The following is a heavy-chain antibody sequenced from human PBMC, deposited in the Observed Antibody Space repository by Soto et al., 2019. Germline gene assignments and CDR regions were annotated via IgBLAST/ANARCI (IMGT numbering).Heavy chain of an antibody. CDR2: IWYDGSNK. J-gene: IGHJ4*02. V-gene: IGHV3-33*01. Sequence: GGSLRLSCAASGFTFSSYGMHWVRQAPGKGLEWVAVIWYDGSNKYYADSVKGRFTISRDNSKNTLYLQMSSLRAEDTAVYYCARDYGSWRLGELSSYFDYWGQGTLVTVSS. CDR1: GFTFSSYG. D-gene: IGHD3-10*01. CDR3: ARDYGSWRLGELSSYFDY.